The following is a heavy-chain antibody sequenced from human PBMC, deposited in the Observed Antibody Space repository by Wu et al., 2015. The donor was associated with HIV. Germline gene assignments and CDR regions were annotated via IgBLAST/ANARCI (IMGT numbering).Heavy chain of an antibody. V-gene: IGHV1-2*02. D-gene: IGHD2-2*01. CDR1: GATFGTYG. J-gene: IGHJ3*02. CDR2: INPRRGDT. CDR3: ARVFVVVPAGFSGEITAFDI. Sequence: QVQLVQSGAEVKKPGSSVKVSCKASGATFGTYGFNWVRQAPGQGLEWVGWINPRRGDTKFAQKFQGRIAMTRDTSVSTAYMELSSLRSDDTAVYYCARVFVVVPAGFSGEITAFDIWGQGTMVAVSS.